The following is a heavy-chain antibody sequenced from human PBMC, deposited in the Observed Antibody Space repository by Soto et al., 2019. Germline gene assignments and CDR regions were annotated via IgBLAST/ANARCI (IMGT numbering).Heavy chain of an antibody. J-gene: IGHJ4*02. CDR1: GVSFSGSA. CDR3: TSPANPGDEVLLSDY. D-gene: IGHD3-10*01. V-gene: IGHV3-73*02. Sequence: EVQLVEAGGGLVQPGGALNLSCAAAGVSFSGSAMHWVRQASGEGLEWVGRIRSKAKSSSTAYAESVKGRFTISRDDSTNTAYLNMNSLKTEDTAVSYCTSPANPGDEVLLSDYWGQGTLVTVSS. CDR2: IRSKAKSSST.